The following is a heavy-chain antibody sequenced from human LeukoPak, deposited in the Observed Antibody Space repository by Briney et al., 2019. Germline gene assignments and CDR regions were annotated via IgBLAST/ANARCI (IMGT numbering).Heavy chain of an antibody. J-gene: IGHJ6*02. V-gene: IGHV4-34*01. D-gene: IGHD2-2*01. CDR1: GGSFSGYY. CDR3: ARGDSDIVVVPAAMDYYGMDV. CDR2: INHSGGT. Sequence: SETLSLTCAVYGGSFSGYYWSWIRQPTGKGLEWIGEINHSGGTNYNPSLKSRVTTSVDTSKNQFSLKLSSVTAADTAVYYCARGDSDIVVVPAAMDYYGMDVWGQGTTVTVSS.